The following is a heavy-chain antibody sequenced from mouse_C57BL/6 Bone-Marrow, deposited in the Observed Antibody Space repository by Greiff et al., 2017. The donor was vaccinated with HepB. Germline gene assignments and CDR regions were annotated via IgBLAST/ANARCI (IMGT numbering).Heavy chain of an antibody. D-gene: IGHD1-1*01. CDR1: GYAFTNYL. J-gene: IGHJ1*03. V-gene: IGHV1-54*01. CDR2: INPGSGGT. Sequence: VQLQESGAELVRPGTSVKVSCKASGYAFTNYLIEWVKQRPGQGLEWIGVINPGSGGTNYNEKFKGKATLTADKSSSTAYMQLSSMTSEDSAVYCCARRGYGSSSNWYFDVWGTGTTVTVS. CDR3: ARRGYGSSSNWYFDV.